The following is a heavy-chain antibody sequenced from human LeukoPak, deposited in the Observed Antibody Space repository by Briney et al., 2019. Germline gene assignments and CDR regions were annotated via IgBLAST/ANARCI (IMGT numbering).Heavy chain of an antibody. J-gene: IGHJ4*02. CDR1: GFTFTSSA. CDR3: AREGYCSGGSCYWTFDY. D-gene: IGHD2-15*01. Sequence: ASVKVSCKASGFTFTSSAMQWVRQARGQRLEWIGWIVVGSGNTNYAQQFQGRVTITSDTSASTAYMELSSLRSEDMAVYYCAREGYCSGGSCYWTFDYWGQGTLVTVSS. CDR2: IVVGSGNT. V-gene: IGHV1-58*02.